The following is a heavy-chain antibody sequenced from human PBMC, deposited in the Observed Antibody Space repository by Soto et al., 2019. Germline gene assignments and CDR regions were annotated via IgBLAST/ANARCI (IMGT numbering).Heavy chain of an antibody. J-gene: IGHJ6*02. D-gene: IGHD1-1*01. CDR1: GFTFSDYY. V-gene: IGHV3-11*05. CDR3: ARPGLLEPSYYYYGMDV. CDR2: ISSSSSYT. Sequence: QVQLVESGGGLVKPGGSLRLSCAASGFTFSDYYMSWIRQAPGKGLEWVSYISSSSSYTNYADSVKGRFTISRDNAKNSLYLQMNSLRAEDTAVYYCARPGLLEPSYYYYGMDVWGQGTTVTVSS.